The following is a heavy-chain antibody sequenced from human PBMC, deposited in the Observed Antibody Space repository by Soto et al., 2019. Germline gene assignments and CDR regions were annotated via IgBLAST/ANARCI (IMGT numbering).Heavy chain of an antibody. V-gene: IGHV3-49*04. CDR2: IRSKAYGGST. J-gene: IGHJ6*02. D-gene: IGHD2-2*01. CDR1: GFTFGDYE. Sequence: GGSLRLSCTASGFTFGDYEMRWVRQAPGKGLEWVGFIRSKAYGGSTEYAASVKGRFTISRDDSKSIAYLQINSLKTEDTAVYYCTRDLAPPDWVLGYAYGMDVWGQGTTVTVSS. CDR3: TRDLAPPDWVLGYAYGMDV.